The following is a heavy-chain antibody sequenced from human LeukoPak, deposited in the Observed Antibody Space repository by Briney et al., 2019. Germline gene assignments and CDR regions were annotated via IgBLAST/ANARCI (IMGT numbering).Heavy chain of an antibody. CDR2: IYTSGST. Sequence: SETLPLTCTVSGGSISSGSYYWSWIRQPAGKGLEWIGRIYTSGSTNYNPSLKSRVTISVDTSKNQFSLKLNSVTAADTAVYYCARHRGGASPYDAFDIWGQGTMVTVSS. CDR3: ARHRGGASPYDAFDI. CDR1: GGSISSGSYY. D-gene: IGHD1-26*01. V-gene: IGHV4-61*02. J-gene: IGHJ3*02.